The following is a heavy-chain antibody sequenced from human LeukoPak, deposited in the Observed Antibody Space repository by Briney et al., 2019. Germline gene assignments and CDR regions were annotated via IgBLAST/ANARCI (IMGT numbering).Heavy chain of an antibody. D-gene: IGHD5-24*01. V-gene: IGHV3-21*01. Sequence: GGSPRLSCAASGFTFSSYSMNWVRQAPGKGLEWVSSISSSSSYIYYADSVKGRFTISRDNAKNSLYLQMNSLRAEDTAVYYCARDGSVQEMATIPYETWGQGALVTVSS. CDR1: GFTFSSYS. CDR2: ISSSSSYI. CDR3: ARDGSVQEMATIPYET. J-gene: IGHJ5*02.